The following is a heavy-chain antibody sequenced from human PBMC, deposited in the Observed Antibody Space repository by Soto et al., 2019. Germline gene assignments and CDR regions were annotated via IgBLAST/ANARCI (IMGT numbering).Heavy chain of an antibody. CDR3: ARDIGSGSYYDSNNWFDP. D-gene: IGHD3-10*01. V-gene: IGHV1-3*04. CDR1: GYTFTDYA. Sequence: QVQLVQSGAEVTKPGAAVTISCKASGYTFTDYALHWVRQAPGQRPEWMGWIITRSGDTKYSPKFQDRITITRDTSATTVYMILSTLTSEDTAIYYCARDIGSGSYYDSNNWFDPWGQGTLVTVSS. J-gene: IGHJ5*02. CDR2: IITRSGDT.